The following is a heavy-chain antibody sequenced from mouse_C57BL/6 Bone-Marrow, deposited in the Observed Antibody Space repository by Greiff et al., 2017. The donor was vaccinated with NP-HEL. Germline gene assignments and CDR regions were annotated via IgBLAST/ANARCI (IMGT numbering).Heavy chain of an antibody. J-gene: IGHJ4*01. CDR1: GFTFSSYA. Sequence: EVKLVESGGGLVKPGGSLKLSCAASGFTFSSYAMSWVRQTPDKRLEWVATISSGGSYTYYPDSVKGRFTISRDNAKNTLYLQMSSLKSEDTAMYYCARHPYAMDYWGQGTSVTVSS. V-gene: IGHV5-6*03. CDR2: ISSGGSYT. CDR3: ARHPYAMDY.